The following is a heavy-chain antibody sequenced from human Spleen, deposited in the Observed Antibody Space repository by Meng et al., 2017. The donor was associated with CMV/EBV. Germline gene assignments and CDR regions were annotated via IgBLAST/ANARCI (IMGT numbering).Heavy chain of an antibody. CDR3: ARASIVGADLDY. CDR1: GYTFTGYY. D-gene: IGHD1-26*01. CDR2: INPNSGGT. Sequence: ASVKVSCKASGYTFTGYYMHWVRQAHGQGLEWMGWINPNSGGTNYAQKFQGRVTMTRDKSISTAYMELSRLRSDDTAVYYCARASIVGADLDYWGQGTLVTVSS. J-gene: IGHJ4*02. V-gene: IGHV1-2*02.